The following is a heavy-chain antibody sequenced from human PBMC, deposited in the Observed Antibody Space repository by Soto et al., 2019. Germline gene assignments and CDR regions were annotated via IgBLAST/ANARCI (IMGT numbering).Heavy chain of an antibody. CDR1: GDSISSYY. V-gene: IGHV4-59*01. Sequence: SETLSLPCTVSGDSISSYYWSWIRQSPGKGLEWIGQIYYSGSTNYNPSLKSRVTISVDTSQNQFSLKLSSVTAADTAVYHCARGTGRSGMAHWGQGTLVTVSS. J-gene: IGHJ4*02. CDR3: ARGTGRSGMAH. CDR2: IYYSGST. D-gene: IGHD1-1*01.